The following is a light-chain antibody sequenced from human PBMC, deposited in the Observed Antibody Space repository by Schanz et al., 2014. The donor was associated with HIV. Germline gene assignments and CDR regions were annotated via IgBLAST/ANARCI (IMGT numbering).Light chain of an antibody. Sequence: QSVLTQPPSVSAAPGQWVTISCSGSSSNIGDNFVSWYQQLPGTAPKLLIYGNSNRPSGVPDRFSGSKSGTSASLAITGLRAEDEADYYCQSYENRLSVVVFGGGTKLPVL. CDR3: QSYENRLSVVV. V-gene: IGLV1-40*01. CDR2: GNS. CDR1: SSNIGDNF. J-gene: IGLJ2*01.